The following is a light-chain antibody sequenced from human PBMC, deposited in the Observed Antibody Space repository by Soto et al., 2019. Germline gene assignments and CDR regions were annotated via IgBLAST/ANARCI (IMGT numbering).Light chain of an antibody. Sequence: EIVLTQSPGTLSLSPGERATLSCRASQSVRSSYLAWYQQKPGQAPRLLMYGVSSRATGIPHRFSGSGSGKDFTLTISRLEPEDFAGYYCQQYGSSPWTFGLGTNVEI. V-gene: IGKV3-20*01. J-gene: IGKJ1*01. CDR1: QSVRSSY. CDR2: GVS. CDR3: QQYGSSPWT.